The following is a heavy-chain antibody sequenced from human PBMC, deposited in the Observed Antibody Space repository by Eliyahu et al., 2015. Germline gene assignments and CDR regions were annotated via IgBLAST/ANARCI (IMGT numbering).Heavy chain of an antibody. D-gene: IGHD6-19*01. CDR1: GVTFSXYG. V-gene: IGHV3-30*18. CDR2: ISYDGSNK. J-gene: IGHJ4*02. CDR3: AKEEGGLAVAGLFDY. Sequence: QVQLVESGGSVVQPGRSLRLSCAASGVTFSXYGMHWVRQAPGKGLEWVAVISYDGSNKYYADSVKGRFTISRDNSKNTLYLQMNSLRAEDTAVYYCAKEEGGLAVAGLFDYWGQGTLVTVSS.